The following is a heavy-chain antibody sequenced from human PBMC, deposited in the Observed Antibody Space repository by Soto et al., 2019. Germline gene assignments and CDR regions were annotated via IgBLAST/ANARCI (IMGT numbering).Heavy chain of an antibody. CDR1: GGSISSSSYY. J-gene: IGHJ5*02. V-gene: IGHV4-39*01. Sequence: SETLSLTCTVSGGSISSSSYYWGWIRQPPGKGLEWIGSIYYSGSTYYNPSLKSRVTISVDTSKNQFSLKLSSVTAADTAVYYCAKLQYRNWFDPWGQGTLVPVSS. CDR3: AKLQYRNWFDP. CDR2: IYYSGST. D-gene: IGHD4-4*01.